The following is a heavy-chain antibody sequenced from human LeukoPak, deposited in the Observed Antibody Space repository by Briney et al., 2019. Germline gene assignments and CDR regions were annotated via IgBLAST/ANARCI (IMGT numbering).Heavy chain of an antibody. CDR1: GFTLSSYA. V-gene: IGHV3-30*04. CDR2: ISYDGGNK. J-gene: IGHJ6*04. Sequence: GGSLRLSCAASGFTLSSYAMHSARPARGGGREWVAVISYDGGNKYSAAAVKGRFTISRDNSKNTLYLQMTRLRAGDTAVYYCARLAQVYSMDVWGKGTTVTVSS. CDR3: ARLAQVYSMDV.